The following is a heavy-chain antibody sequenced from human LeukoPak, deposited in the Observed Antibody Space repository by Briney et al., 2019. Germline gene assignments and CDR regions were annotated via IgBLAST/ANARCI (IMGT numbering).Heavy chain of an antibody. CDR1: GGSISSGSYY. CDR2: IYTSGST. V-gene: IGHV4-61*02. Sequence: SETLSLTCTVSGGSISSGSYYWSWIRQPAGKGLEWIGRIYTSGSTNYNPSLKSRVTISVDTSKNQFSLKLSSVTAADTAVYYCARLLSLDYWGQGTLVTVSS. CDR3: ARLLSLDY. J-gene: IGHJ4*02. D-gene: IGHD3-10*01.